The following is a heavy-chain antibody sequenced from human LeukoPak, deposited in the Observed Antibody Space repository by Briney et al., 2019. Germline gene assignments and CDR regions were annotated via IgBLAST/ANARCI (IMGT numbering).Heavy chain of an antibody. CDR1: GFTFTSFA. V-gene: IGHV3-23*01. Sequence: GGSLRLSCAASGFTFTSFAMNWARQAPGKGLEWVSVISGSGYTTHYADSVKGRFTISRDNFKNTVYLEMNSLRAEDTAVYYCAKKRYEAGTSPPGYLDVWGQGTTVTVSS. CDR2: ISGSGYTT. D-gene: IGHD3-10*01. CDR3: AKKRYEAGTSPPGYLDV. J-gene: IGHJ6*02.